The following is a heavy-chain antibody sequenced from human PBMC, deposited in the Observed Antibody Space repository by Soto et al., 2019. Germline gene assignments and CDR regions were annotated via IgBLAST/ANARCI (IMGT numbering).Heavy chain of an antibody. CDR1: GYTFTSYA. CDR2: INAGNGNT. CDR3: ARGPGGPDGPGDY. V-gene: IGHV1-3*01. Sequence: QVQLVQSGAEVKKPGASVKVSCKASGYTFTSYAMHWVRQAPGQRLEWMGWINAGNGNTKYSQKFQGRVTITRDTSARTAYMELSSLRSEDTAVYYGARGPGGPDGPGDYWGQGTLVTVSS. D-gene: IGHD2-15*01. J-gene: IGHJ4*02.